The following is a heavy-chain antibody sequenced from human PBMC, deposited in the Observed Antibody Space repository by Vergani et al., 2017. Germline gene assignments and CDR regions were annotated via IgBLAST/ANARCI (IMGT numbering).Heavy chain of an antibody. CDR1: GGTFSSYT. CDR3: ARAGEQQLVEYGMDV. Sequence: QVQLVQSGAEVKKPGSSVKVSCKASGGTFSSYTLSWVRQAPGQGLEWMVSIIPSLGIANYAQKFHGRVTITADKSTSTAYMELSRLRSEDTAVYYCARAGEQQLVEYGMDVWGQGTTVTVSS. D-gene: IGHD6-13*01. J-gene: IGHJ6*02. CDR2: IIPSLGIA. V-gene: IGHV1-69*02.